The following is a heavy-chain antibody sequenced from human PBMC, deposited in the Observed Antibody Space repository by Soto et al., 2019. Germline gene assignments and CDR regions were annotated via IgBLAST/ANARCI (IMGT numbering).Heavy chain of an antibody. CDR1: GYTFTSYG. Sequence: ASVKVSCKASGYTFTSYGISWVRQAPGQGLEWMGWISAYNGNTNYAQKLQGRVTMTTDTSTSTAYMELRSLRSDDTAVYYCARDSGWVYDILIGYPYYYGMDVWGQGTTVTVSS. J-gene: IGHJ6*02. V-gene: IGHV1-18*04. CDR3: ARDSGWVYDILIGYPYYYGMDV. CDR2: ISAYNGNT. D-gene: IGHD3-9*01.